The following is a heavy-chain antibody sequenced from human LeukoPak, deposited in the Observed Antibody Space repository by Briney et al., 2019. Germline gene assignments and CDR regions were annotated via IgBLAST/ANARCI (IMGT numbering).Heavy chain of an antibody. Sequence: SETLSLTCAVYGGSFSGYYWSWIRQPPGKGLEWIGEINHSGSTNYNPSLKSRVTISVDTSKNQFSLKLSSVTAADTAVYYCARAPYYYDSSGYYRESYYYYYGMDVWGQGTTVTVSS. CDR2: INHSGST. D-gene: IGHD3-22*01. J-gene: IGHJ6*02. CDR3: ARAPYYYDSSGYYRESYYYYYGMDV. V-gene: IGHV4-34*01. CDR1: GGSFSGYY.